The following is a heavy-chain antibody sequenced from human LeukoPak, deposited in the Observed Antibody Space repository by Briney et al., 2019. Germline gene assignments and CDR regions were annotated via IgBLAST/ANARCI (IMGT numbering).Heavy chain of an antibody. CDR1: GFTFRNYV. D-gene: IGHD3-10*01. CDR3: ARGFYGSGSYCDY. J-gene: IGHJ4*02. CDR2: TSSDLKAN. V-gene: IGHV3-30*03. Sequence: GGSLRLSCAASGFTFRNYVIHWVRQAPGKGPEWVAVTSSDLKANYYADSVKGRFTISRDNAKNSLYLQMNSLRAEDTAVYYCARGFYGSGSYCDYWGQGTLVTVSS.